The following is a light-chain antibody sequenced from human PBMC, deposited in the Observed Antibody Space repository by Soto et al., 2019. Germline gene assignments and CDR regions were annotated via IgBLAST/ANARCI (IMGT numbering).Light chain of an antibody. Sequence: EIVMTQSPATLSVSPGERATLSCRASQSVSNNYLAWYQQKPGQAPRLLIDGASNRATGIPARFSGSGSGTDFTLTISSLEPEDFAVYFCQQRSSWPLTFGGGTKVDI. V-gene: IGKV3-11*01. CDR2: GAS. CDR1: QSVSNNY. CDR3: QQRSSWPLT. J-gene: IGKJ4*02.